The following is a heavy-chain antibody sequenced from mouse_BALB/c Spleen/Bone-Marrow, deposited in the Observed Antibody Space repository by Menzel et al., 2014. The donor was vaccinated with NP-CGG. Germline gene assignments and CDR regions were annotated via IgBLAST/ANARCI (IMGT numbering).Heavy chain of an antibody. D-gene: IGHD2-10*02. CDR2: IDPANGNT. V-gene: IGHV14-3*02. J-gene: IGHJ3*01. Sequence: VQLKESGAELVKPGASVKLSCTASGFNIKDTYMHWVEQRPEQGLEWIGRIDPANGNTIYDPKFQGKATITADTSSNTAYLQLSSLTSEDTAVYYCARPGGYGNYLAWFAYWGQGTLVTVSA. CDR1: GFNIKDTY. CDR3: ARPGGYGNYLAWFAY.